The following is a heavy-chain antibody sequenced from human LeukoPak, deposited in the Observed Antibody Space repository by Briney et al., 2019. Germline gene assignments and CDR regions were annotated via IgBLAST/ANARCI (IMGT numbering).Heavy chain of an antibody. J-gene: IGHJ4*02. Sequence: SETLSLTCTVAGGSISIYYWSWIRQPPGKGLEWIGYIHYSGTTNYNPSLKSRVTISLDTSKNQFSLNLSSVTAADTAVYYCARMGGYSGYATHWGQGTLVTVSS. CDR1: GGSISIYY. V-gene: IGHV4-59*08. D-gene: IGHD5-12*01. CDR2: IHYSGTT. CDR3: ARMGGYSGYATH.